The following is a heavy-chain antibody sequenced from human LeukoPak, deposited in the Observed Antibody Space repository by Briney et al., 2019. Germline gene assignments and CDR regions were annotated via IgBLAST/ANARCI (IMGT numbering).Heavy chain of an antibody. CDR3: VRGDGSQFSSSWNYGY. CDR2: ISWRSRSI. D-gene: IGHD6-13*01. Sequence: QPGGSLRLSCAVSGFKFDDYAMHWVRQPPGKGLEWVSGISWRSRSIGYAASVKGRFTISRDNARNSLFLQMNSLTPEDTAFYYCVRGDGSQFSSSWNYGYWGQGTLVTVSS. J-gene: IGHJ4*02. CDR1: GFKFDDYA. V-gene: IGHV3-9*01.